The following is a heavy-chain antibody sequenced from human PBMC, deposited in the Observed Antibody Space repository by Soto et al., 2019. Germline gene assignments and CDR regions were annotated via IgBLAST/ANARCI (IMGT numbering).Heavy chain of an antibody. D-gene: IGHD2-21*02. CDR1: GFNVNSDY. V-gene: IGHV3-53*01. CDR3: TRDGRGLGRLSLFEY. J-gene: IGHJ4*02. Sequence: EVQLVESGGGLIHPGGSLRLSGAASGFNVNSDYMNWVRQSPGKGLEWVASMYSGETTHYADSVRGRFTSSSDKSKNTIYFQLSSLRIEDTAVYYCTRDGRGLGRLSLFEYWGQGGLVTVSS. CDR2: MYSGETT.